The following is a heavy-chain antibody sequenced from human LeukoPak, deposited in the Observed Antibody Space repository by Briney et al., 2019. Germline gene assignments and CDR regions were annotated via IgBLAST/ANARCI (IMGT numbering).Heavy chain of an antibody. CDR1: GFNFIGYS. V-gene: IGHV3-69-1*01. J-gene: IGHJ4*02. CDR2: ISSADNT. Sequence: SGGSLRLSCAASGFNFIGYSMIWVRRPPGKGLEWVSSISSADNTYYADSVKGRFTVSRDNAGKSLYLQMDGLRPEDTAVHYCAREGYTYGHGVDFWGQGTLVTVSS. D-gene: IGHD5-18*01. CDR3: AREGYTYGHGVDF.